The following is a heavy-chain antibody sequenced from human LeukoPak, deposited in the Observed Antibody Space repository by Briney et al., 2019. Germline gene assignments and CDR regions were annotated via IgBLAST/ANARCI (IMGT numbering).Heavy chain of an antibody. V-gene: IGHV4-39*01. CDR2: IYYSGST. J-gene: IGHJ4*02. CDR1: GGSISSSSYY. D-gene: IGHD3-22*01. CDR3: ATYYYDSSGYYYLDH. Sequence: SETLSLTCTVSGGSISSSSYYWGWIRQPPGKGLEWIGSIYYSGSTYYNPSLKSRVTISVDTSKNQFSLKLSSVTAADTAVYYCATYYYDSSGYYYLDHWGQGTLVTVSS.